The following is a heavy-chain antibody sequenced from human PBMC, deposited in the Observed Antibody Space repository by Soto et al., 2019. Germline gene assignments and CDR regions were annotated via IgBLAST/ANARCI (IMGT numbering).Heavy chain of an antibody. CDR2: INSDGSST. CDR1: GFTFSGYW. CDR3: ARCGYTYGSDGDV. J-gene: IGHJ6*02. V-gene: IGHV3-74*01. D-gene: IGHD5-18*01. Sequence: EVQLVESGGGLVQPGGSLRLSCAASGFTFSGYWMHWVRQAPGKGLVGVSRINSDGSSTSYADSVKGRFTISRDNANTTLYLQMNSLKAEDTAVYYCARCGYTYGSDGDVWGQGTTVTVSS.